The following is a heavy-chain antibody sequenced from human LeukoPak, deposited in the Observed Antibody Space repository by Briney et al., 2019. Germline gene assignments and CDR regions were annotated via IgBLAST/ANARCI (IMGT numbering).Heavy chain of an antibody. D-gene: IGHD2-8*01. Sequence: SETLSLTCTVSGDSITAPKWWSWVLQAPGEGLEWIGEIYHDRTTSFNPSLKSRLTISVDKSANQFFLNLNSVSATDTAVYYCVGRGLYGGTWLFEYWGQGALVTVSS. CDR3: VGRGLYGGTWLFEY. V-gene: IGHV4-4*02. J-gene: IGHJ4*02. CDR1: GDSITAPKW. CDR2: IYHDRTT.